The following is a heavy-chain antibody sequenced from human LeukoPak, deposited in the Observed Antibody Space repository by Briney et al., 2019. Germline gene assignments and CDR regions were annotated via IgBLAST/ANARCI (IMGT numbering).Heavy chain of an antibody. Sequence: GGSLRLSCAASGFTFSSYVMSWVRQAPGKGLEWVSTISGSGHATYYPDSVRGRFTISRDNSKSTLHLQMDSLRAEDSALYYCAKWPEGATPKFHHWGQGTLVTVSS. D-gene: IGHD1-26*01. CDR3: AKWPEGATPKFHH. CDR1: GFTFSSYV. J-gene: IGHJ4*02. V-gene: IGHV3-23*01. CDR2: ISGSGHAT.